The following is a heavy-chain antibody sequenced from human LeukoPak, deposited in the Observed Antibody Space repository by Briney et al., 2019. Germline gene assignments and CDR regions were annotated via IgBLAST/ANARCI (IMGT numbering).Heavy chain of an antibody. CDR2: INHSGST. CDR3: ARLYYTAGYYCDY. D-gene: IGHD2-8*02. Sequence: SETLSLTCAVYGGPFSGYHWSLIRQPPGKGLEWIGEINHSGSTNYNPSLKSRVTISVDTSKNQFSLKLSSVTAADTAVYYCARLYYTAGYYCDYWGQGTLVTVSS. V-gene: IGHV4-34*01. J-gene: IGHJ4*02. CDR1: GGPFSGYH.